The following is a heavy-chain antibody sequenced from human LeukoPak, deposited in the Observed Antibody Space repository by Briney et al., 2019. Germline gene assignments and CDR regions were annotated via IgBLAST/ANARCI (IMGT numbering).Heavy chain of an antibody. V-gene: IGHV4-39*07. CDR3: AREKSSWYFDY. J-gene: IGHJ4*02. CDR2: IYYSGST. Sequence: PSETLSLTCTVSGGSISSSSYYWGWIRQPPGKGLEWIGSIYYSGSTYYNPSLKSRVTISVDTSKNQFSLKLSSVTPEDTAVYYCAREKSSWYFDYWGQGTLVTVSS. D-gene: IGHD6-13*01. CDR1: GGSISSSSYY.